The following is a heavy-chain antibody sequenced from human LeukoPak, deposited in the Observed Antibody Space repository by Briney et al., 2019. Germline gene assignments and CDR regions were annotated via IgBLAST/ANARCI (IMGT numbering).Heavy chain of an antibody. CDR2: INYDGTTT. Sequence: GGSLRLSRAASGFNFSSYWMHWVRQAPGKGLVWISRINYDGTTTSYADSVKRRFTISRDNAKNTLYLQMNSLRAEDTAPFYWGGGRLRGYSGYVIDYSGQGTPITVSS. CDR3: GGGRLRGYSGYVIDY. D-gene: IGHD5-12*01. J-gene: IGHJ4*02. CDR1: GFNFSSYW. V-gene: IGHV3-74*01.